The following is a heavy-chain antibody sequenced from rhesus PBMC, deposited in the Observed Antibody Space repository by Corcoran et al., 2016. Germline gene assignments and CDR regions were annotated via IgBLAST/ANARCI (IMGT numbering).Heavy chain of an antibody. V-gene: IGHV4-147*01. Sequence: QLQLQESGPVLGKPSETLSVTCAASGGSIRSSYWSGIRQAPGKELEWIGQIYGGSGSTTYNPSLKIIVTISKDTSKNQFSQKLRYVTAADTAVYYCAREPLARALGYYFDYWGQGVLVTVSS. CDR2: IYGGSGST. CDR3: AREPLARALGYYFDY. J-gene: IGHJ4*01. CDR1: GGSIRSSY.